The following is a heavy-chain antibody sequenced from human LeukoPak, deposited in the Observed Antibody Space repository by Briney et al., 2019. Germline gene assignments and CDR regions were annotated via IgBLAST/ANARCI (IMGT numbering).Heavy chain of an antibody. J-gene: IGHJ5*02. CDR2: IWYDGSNK. Sequence: GGSLRLSCAASGFTFSSYGMHWVRQAPGKGLEWVAVIWYDGSNKYYADSVKGRFTISRDNSKNTLYLQMNSLRAEDTAVYYCAGGSGSSWFDPWGQGTLVTVST. V-gene: IGHV3-33*01. D-gene: IGHD3-3*01. CDR1: GFTFSSYG. CDR3: AGGSGSSWFDP.